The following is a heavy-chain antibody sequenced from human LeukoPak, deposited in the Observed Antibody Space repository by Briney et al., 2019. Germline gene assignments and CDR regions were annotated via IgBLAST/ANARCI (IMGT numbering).Heavy chain of an antibody. V-gene: IGHV1-2*02. Sequence: ASVKVSCKASGYTFTGYYMHWVRQAPGQGLEWMGWINPNSGGTNYAQKFQGRVTMTRDTSISTAYMELSRLRSDDTAVYYCARTRESHSSGWYSDYWGQGTLVTVSS. D-gene: IGHD6-19*01. CDR1: GYTFTGYY. J-gene: IGHJ4*02. CDR3: ARTRESHSSGWYSDY. CDR2: INPNSGGT.